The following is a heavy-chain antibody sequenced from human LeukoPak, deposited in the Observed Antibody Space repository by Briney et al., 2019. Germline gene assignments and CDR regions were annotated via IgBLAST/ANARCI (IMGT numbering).Heavy chain of an antibody. CDR2: ISAHNGNT. J-gene: IGHJ4*02. Sequence: GASVEVSCKASGYIFTSYGIIWARQAPGQGLQWMGWISAHNGNTNYAQKLQGRVTMTTDTSTSTVYMELRSLRSDDTAVYYCARAQTTLLLDYWGQGTLVTVSS. D-gene: IGHD4-11*01. CDR1: GYIFTSYG. V-gene: IGHV1-18*01. CDR3: ARAQTTLLLDY.